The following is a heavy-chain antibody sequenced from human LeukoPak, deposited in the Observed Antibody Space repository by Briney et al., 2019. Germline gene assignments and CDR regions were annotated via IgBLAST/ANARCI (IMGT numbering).Heavy chain of an antibody. CDR1: GFTVSSNY. J-gene: IGHJ4*02. Sequence: PGGSLRLSCAASGFTVSSNYMSWVRQAPGKGLEWVSVIYSGGSTYYADSVKGRFTISRDNPKNTLYLQMNSLRAEDAAVYYCARESGLSSLIDYWGQGTPVTVSS. V-gene: IGHV3-66*01. CDR2: IYSGGST. D-gene: IGHD6-6*01. CDR3: ARESGLSSLIDY.